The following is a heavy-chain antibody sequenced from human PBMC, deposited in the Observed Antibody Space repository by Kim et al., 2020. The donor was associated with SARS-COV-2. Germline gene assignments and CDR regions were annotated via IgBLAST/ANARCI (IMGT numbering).Heavy chain of an antibody. CDR1: GYTFTSYY. V-gene: IGHV1-46*01. Sequence: ASVKVSCKASGYTFTSYYIYWVRQAPGQGLEWMGIINPSGGSTSYAPKFQGRVTMTRDTSTSTVYMELSSLRSEDTAVYYCARGFGTKVELDYWGQGTLVTVSS. CDR3: ARGFGTKVELDY. J-gene: IGHJ4*02. CDR2: INPSGGST. D-gene: IGHD1-1*01.